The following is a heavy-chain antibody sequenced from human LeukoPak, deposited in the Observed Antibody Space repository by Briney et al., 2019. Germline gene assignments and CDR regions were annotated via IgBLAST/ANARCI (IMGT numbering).Heavy chain of an antibody. D-gene: IGHD6-13*01. V-gene: IGHV3-43*01. CDR1: GFTFHDHT. Sequence: GGSLRLSCAASGFTFHDHTMHWVRQGPGKRLEWGALITWDGDVTHYADSVKGRFTISRDNGKNSLFLQMNSVTTEDTALYYCTKDAAYSSSWFGYFDYWGQGTLVTVSS. J-gene: IGHJ4*02. CDR2: ITWDGDVT. CDR3: TKDAAYSSSWFGYFDY.